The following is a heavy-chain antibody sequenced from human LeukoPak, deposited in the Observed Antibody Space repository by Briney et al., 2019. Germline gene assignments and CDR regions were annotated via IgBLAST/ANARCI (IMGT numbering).Heavy chain of an antibody. D-gene: IGHD2-2*01. J-gene: IGHJ5*02. CDR2: IYTSGST. CDR1: GGSFSGYY. CDR3: AREYCSSTSCFPEMDWFDP. Sequence: SETLSLTCAVYGGSFSGYYWSWIRQPAGKGLEWIGRIYTSGSTNYNPSLKSRVTISVDTSKNQFSLKLSSVTAADTAVYYCAREYCSSTSCFPEMDWFDPWGQGTLVAVSS. V-gene: IGHV4-59*10.